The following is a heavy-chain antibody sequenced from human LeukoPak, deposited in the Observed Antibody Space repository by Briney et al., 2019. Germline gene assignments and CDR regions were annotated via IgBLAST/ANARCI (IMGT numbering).Heavy chain of an antibody. CDR1: GGSISSSSYY. D-gene: IGHD1-26*01. V-gene: IGHV4-39*07. Sequence: SETLSLTCTVSGGSISSSSYYRGWIRQPPGKGLEWIGSIYYSGSTYYNPSLKSRVTISVDTSKNQFSLKLSSVTAADTAVYYCARVGREGELPSRIDYWGQGTLVTVSS. CDR2: IYYSGST. J-gene: IGHJ4*02. CDR3: ARVGREGELPSRIDY.